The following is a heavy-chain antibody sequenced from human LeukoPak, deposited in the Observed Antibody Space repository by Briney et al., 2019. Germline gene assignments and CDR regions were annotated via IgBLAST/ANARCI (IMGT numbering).Heavy chain of an antibody. J-gene: IGHJ5*02. D-gene: IGHD6-13*01. V-gene: IGHV4-34*01. CDR3: GIAAAGKGTYWFDP. CDR1: GGXFSGYY. CDR2: INHSGST. Sequence: SETLSLTCAVYGGXFSGYYWSWIRQPPGKGLEWIGEINHSGSTNYNPSLKSRVTISVDTSKNQFSLKLSSVIAADTAVYYCGIAAAGKGTYWFDPWGQGTLVTVSS.